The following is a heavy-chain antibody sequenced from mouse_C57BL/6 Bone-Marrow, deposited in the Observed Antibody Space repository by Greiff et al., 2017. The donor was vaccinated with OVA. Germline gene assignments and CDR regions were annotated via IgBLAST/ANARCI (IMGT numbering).Heavy chain of an antibody. D-gene: IGHD1-2*01. J-gene: IGHJ4*01. CDR2: INPSTGGT. CDR1: GYSFTGYY. Sequence: EVQVVESGPELVKPGASVKISCKASGYSFTGYYMNWVKQSPEKSLEWIGEINPSTGGTTYNQKFKAKATLTVDKSSSTAYMQLKSLTSEDSAVYYCAKPTATNYAMDYWGQGTSVTVSS. V-gene: IGHV1-42*01. CDR3: AKPTATNYAMDY.